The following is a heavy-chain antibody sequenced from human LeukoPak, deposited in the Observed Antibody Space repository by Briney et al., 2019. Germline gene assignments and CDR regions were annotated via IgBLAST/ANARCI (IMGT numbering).Heavy chain of an antibody. D-gene: IGHD3-10*01. CDR3: AAWGHYYGSGSYYNEMGLDY. Sequence: SETLSLTCTVSGGSISSYYWSWIRQPPGKGLEWIGYIYYSGSTNYNPSLKSRVTISVDTSKNQFSLKLSSVTAADTAVYYCAAWGHYYGSGSYYNEMGLDYWGQGTLVTVSS. CDR1: GGSISSYY. CDR2: IYYSGST. J-gene: IGHJ4*02. V-gene: IGHV4-59*01.